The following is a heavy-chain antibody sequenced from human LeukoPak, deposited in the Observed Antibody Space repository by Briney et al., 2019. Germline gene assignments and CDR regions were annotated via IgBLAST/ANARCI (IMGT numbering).Heavy chain of an antibody. CDR2: IDPGDSDT. CDR1: GYSFTTYW. D-gene: IGHD2-2*01. Sequence: GKSLKISCRGSGYSFTTYWIGWVRQMPGKGLEWMGIIDPGDSDTRYSPSFQGQVTMSADKSINTAYLQWSSLKASDTAMYYCARRQGCSSTSCPPDSWGQGTLVTVST. V-gene: IGHV5-51*01. J-gene: IGHJ4*02. CDR3: ARRQGCSSTSCPPDS.